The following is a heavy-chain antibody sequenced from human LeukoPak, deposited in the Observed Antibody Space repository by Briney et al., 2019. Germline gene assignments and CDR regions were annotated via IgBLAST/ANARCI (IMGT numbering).Heavy chain of an antibody. CDR1: GYTFTGYY. CDR3: ARDNYDYVWGSYQDY. J-gene: IGHJ4*02. V-gene: IGHV1-2*06. Sequence: ASVKVSCKASGYTFTGYYMHWVRQAPGQGLEWMGRINPNSGGTNYAQKFQGRVIMTRDTSISTAYMELSRLRSDDTAVYYCARDNYDYVWGSYQDYWGQGTLVTVSS. CDR2: INPNSGGT. D-gene: IGHD3-16*02.